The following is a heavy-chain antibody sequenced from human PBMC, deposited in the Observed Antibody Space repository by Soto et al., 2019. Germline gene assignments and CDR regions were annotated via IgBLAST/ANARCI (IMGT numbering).Heavy chain of an antibody. Sequence: QVQLGESGGGVVQPGRSLRLSCAVSGFTTNGLHWVRQAPGKGLEWVAIISYDGTKKYYAASVKGRFTISRDNSKHALCLQMDSLRAEDLAVYCCVKDGSGGDCTTGSCYSGAFDIWGQGTMVTVSS. CDR3: VKDGSGGDCTTGSCYSGAFDI. J-gene: IGHJ3*02. V-gene: IGHV3-30*18. CDR1: GFTTNGL. CDR2: ISYDGTKK. D-gene: IGHD2-15*01.